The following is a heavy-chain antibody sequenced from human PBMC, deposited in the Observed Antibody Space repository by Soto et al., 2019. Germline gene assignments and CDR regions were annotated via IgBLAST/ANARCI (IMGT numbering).Heavy chain of an antibody. D-gene: IGHD5-18*01. CDR3: ARDNEGAYSAASPFDY. Sequence: PGGSLRLSCAASGFTFSTYISWVRQAPGKGLEWVSGISGSGDSTNYADSVKGRFTISRDNSKNTLYLQMNNLRADDTAVYYCARDNEGAYSAASPFDYWGQGTLVTVSS. J-gene: IGHJ4*02. CDR2: ISGSGDST. V-gene: IGHV3-23*01. CDR1: GFTFSTY.